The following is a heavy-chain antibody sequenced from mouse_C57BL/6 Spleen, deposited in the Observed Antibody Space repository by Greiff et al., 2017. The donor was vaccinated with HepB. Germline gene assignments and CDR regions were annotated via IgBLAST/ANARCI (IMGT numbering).Heavy chain of an antibody. CDR2: IDPSDSYT. J-gene: IGHJ2*01. CDR3: ARFTHYYPYY. D-gene: IGHD1-2*01. Sequence: QVQLQQPGAELVKPGASVKLSCKASGYTFTSYWMQWVNQRPGQGLEWIGEIDPSDSYTNYNQKFKGKATLTVDTSSSTAYMQLSSLTSEDSAVYYCARFTHYYPYYWGQGTTLTVSS. CDR1: GYTFTSYW. V-gene: IGHV1-50*01.